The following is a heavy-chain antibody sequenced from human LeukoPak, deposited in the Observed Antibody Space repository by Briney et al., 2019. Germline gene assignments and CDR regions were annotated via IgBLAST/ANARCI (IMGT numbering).Heavy chain of an antibody. Sequence: ASVKVSCKASGYTFTGYYMHWVRQAPGQGLEWMGWINPNSGGTNYAQKFQGRVTMTRDTSISTAYMELSRLRSDDTAVYSCARGSGCSSTSCPYYYMDVWGKGTTVTVSS. D-gene: IGHD2-2*01. CDR1: GYTFTGYY. CDR3: ARGSGCSSTSCPYYYMDV. V-gene: IGHV1-2*02. J-gene: IGHJ6*03. CDR2: INPNSGGT.